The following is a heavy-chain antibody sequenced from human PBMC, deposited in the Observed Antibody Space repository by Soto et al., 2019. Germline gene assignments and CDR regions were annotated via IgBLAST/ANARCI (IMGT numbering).Heavy chain of an antibody. J-gene: IGHJ6*02. Sequence: SVKVSCKASGGTFSSYAISWVRQAPGQGLEWMGGIIPIFGTANYAQKFQGRVTITGDESTSTAYMELSSLRSEDTAVYYCAGSVVGAATPPSDYYGMDVWGQGTTVTVSS. CDR2: IIPIFGTA. CDR3: AGSVVGAATPPSDYYGMDV. V-gene: IGHV1-69*13. CDR1: GGTFSSYA. D-gene: IGHD2-15*01.